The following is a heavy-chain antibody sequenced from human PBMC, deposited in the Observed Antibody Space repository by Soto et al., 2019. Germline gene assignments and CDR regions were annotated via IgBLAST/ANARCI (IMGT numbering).Heavy chain of an antibody. CDR3: TETYHEDVWNGYRAS. Sequence: GRSLRLSCVGCRFRSRTESRNSVRKALGKGLGGVGRSKGRADGGTTDYAARVKGRFSISRDDSKNTVYLQMNSLQTEDTAIYYCTETYHEDVWNGYRASWGQGT. CDR2: SKGRADGGTT. J-gene: IGHJ4*02. D-gene: IGHD3-3*01. V-gene: IGHV3-15*07. CDR1: RFRSRTES.